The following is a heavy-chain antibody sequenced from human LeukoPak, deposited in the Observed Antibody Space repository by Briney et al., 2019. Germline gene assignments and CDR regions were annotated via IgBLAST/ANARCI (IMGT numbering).Heavy chain of an antibody. Sequence: SETLSLTRTVWGGPISSYHWRWMRPPPGKALVGCGYLYYRGSTNYKPSLKSRVTISVATSKNQFSLKLSSVTAADTAVYYCAREDPYYYDSSNWYFDLWGRGNLVTVSS. CDR2: LYYRGST. CDR3: AREDPYYYDSSNWYFDL. D-gene: IGHD3-22*01. J-gene: IGHJ2*01. V-gene: IGHV4-59*13. CDR1: GGPISSYH.